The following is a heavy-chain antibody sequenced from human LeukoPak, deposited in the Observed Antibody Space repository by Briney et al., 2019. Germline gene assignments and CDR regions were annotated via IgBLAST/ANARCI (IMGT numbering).Heavy chain of an antibody. D-gene: IGHD2-21*02. V-gene: IGHV3-33*01. CDR1: GFTFSSYG. CDR2: IWYDGSNK. CDR3: AREAHPSSLVVTEAPLGY. Sequence: PGGSLRLSCAASGFTFSSYGMHWVRQAPGKGLEWVAVIWYDGSNKYYADSVKGRFTISRVNSKNTLYLQMNSLRAEDTAVYYCAREAHPSSLVVTEAPLGYWGQGTLVTVSS. J-gene: IGHJ4*02.